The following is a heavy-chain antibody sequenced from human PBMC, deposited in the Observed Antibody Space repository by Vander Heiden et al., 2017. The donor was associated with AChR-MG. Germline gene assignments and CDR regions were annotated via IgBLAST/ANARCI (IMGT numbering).Heavy chain of an antibody. D-gene: IGHD5-18*01. Sequence: QVQLPQWGAGLLKPSATLSLTCAVYAVSFSGYYWTGIRKPAGKGLEWMGEITHSGSTNYNPSLKSRVTISVDTSKNQFSLKLSSVTAADTAVYYGARGRRWLQRSFDYWGQGTLVTVSS. V-gene: IGHV4-34*01. CDR3: ARGRRWLQRSFDY. CDR2: ITHSGST. J-gene: IGHJ4*02. CDR1: AVSFSGYY.